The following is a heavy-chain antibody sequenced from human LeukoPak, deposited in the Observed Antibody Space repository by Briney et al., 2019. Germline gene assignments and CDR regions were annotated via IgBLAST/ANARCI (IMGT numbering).Heavy chain of an antibody. J-gene: IGHJ6*02. V-gene: IGHV3-48*04. D-gene: IGHD1-26*01. CDR3: AREWQREGYYGMDV. Sequence: GGSLRLSCAASGFTFSSYSMNWVRQAPGKGLEWVSYISSSGSTIYYADSVKGRFTISRDNAKNSLYLQMNSLRAEDTAVYYCAREWQREGYYGMDVWGQGTTVTVSS. CDR2: ISSSGSTI. CDR1: GFTFSSYS.